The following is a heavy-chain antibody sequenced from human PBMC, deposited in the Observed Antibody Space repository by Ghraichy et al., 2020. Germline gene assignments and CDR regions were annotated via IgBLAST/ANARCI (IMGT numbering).Heavy chain of an antibody. CDR1: GFTFSSYA. V-gene: IGHV3-23*01. J-gene: IGHJ4*02. D-gene: IGHD3-22*01. Sequence: LSLTCAASGFTFSSYAMSWVRQAPGKGLEWVSAISGSGGSTYYADSVKGRFTISRDNSKNTLYLQMNSLRAEDTAVYYCAKPPPYYYDSSGYYSDYWGQGTLVTVSS. CDR2: ISGSGGST. CDR3: AKPPPYYYDSSGYYSDY.